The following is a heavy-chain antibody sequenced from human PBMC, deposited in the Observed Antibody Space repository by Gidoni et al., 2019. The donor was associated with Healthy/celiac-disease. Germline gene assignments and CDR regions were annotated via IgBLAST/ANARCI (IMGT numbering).Heavy chain of an antibody. CDR2: IYYSRST. Sequence: QVQLQESGPGLVKPLQTLSLTCTVPGGSICRGGYYWSWIRQHPGKGLEWIGYIYYSRSTSYNPSLKSQVTISVDSSKNQFSLKLSSVTAADTAVYYCARGAFYDFWSGYYGCGMDVWGQGTTVTVSS. CDR3: ARGAFYDFWSGYYGCGMDV. D-gene: IGHD3-3*01. J-gene: IGHJ6*02. CDR1: GGSICRGGYY. V-gene: IGHV4-31*01.